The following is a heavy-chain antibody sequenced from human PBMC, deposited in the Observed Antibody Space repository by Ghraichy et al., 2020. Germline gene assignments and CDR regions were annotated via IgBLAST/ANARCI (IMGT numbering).Heavy chain of an antibody. CDR3: ATDKGDCSGGACCSGPGPEY. CDR2: ILNDGNNK. Sequence: GGSLRLSCAAAASTITSYTFNAYGIHWVRQGPGKGLEWVTLILNDGNNKYYADSVKGRFAVSRDRSRNTVYLQMNSLRDEDTAVYFCATDKGDCSGGACCSGPGPEYWGQGTLVTVPS. CDR1: ASTITSYTFNAYG. D-gene: IGHD2-15*01. V-gene: IGHV3-33*05. J-gene: IGHJ4*02.